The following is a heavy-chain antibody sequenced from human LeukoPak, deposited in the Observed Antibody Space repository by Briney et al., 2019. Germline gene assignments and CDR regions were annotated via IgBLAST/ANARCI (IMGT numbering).Heavy chain of an antibody. CDR1: GILFSDAW. CDR2: MKSKRGGGTT. D-gene: IGHD3-16*01. J-gene: IGHJ4*02. CDR3: TWMITFFTVDF. Sequence: PGESLRLSCAVSGILFSDAWMSWVRQAPGQGLEWVGRMKSKRGGGTTDYAAPVKGRFTISRDDSRNTLYLQMDSLQIEDTAVYYCTWMITFFTVDFWGQGTRVTVSS. V-gene: IGHV3-15*01.